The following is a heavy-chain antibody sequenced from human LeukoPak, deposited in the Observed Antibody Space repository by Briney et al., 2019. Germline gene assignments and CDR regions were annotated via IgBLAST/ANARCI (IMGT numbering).Heavy chain of an antibody. CDR3: ARPSYYYDSSGYPEDY. CDR1: GYTFTSCW. Sequence: GESLQISCKGSGYTFTSCWIGWVRQMPGKGLEWMGIIYPGDSDTRYSPSFQGQVTISADKSISTAYLQWSSLQASDTAMYYCARPSYYYDSSGYPEDYWGQGTLVTVSS. D-gene: IGHD3-22*01. J-gene: IGHJ4*02. CDR2: IYPGDSDT. V-gene: IGHV5-51*01.